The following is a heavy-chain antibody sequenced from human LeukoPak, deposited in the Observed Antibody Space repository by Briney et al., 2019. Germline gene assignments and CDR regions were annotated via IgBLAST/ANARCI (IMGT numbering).Heavy chain of an antibody. CDR2: ISSSGSTI. Sequence: GGSLRLSCAASGFSFSVYEVNWVRQAPGEGPEWVSYISSSGSTIYYADSVKGRFTISRDNAKNSLYLQMNSLRAEDTAFYYCARDKYDSSGRFDYWGQGTLVTVSS. J-gene: IGHJ4*02. CDR3: ARDKYDSSGRFDY. CDR1: GFSFSVYE. D-gene: IGHD3-22*01. V-gene: IGHV3-48*03.